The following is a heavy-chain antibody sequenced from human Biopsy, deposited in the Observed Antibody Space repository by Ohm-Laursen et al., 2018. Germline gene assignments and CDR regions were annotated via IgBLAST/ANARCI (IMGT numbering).Heavy chain of an antibody. D-gene: IGHD6-19*01. CDR1: GFRFDDYA. CDR2: ISWSSGTI. J-gene: IGHJ4*02. V-gene: IGHV3-9*01. CDR3: VKSAYSSGFWEASDY. Sequence: SLRLSCTASGFRFDDYAMQWLRQAPGKGLEWVSGISWSSGTIGYADSVKGRFTVSRDNAKNSLFLQMNSLRVEDTALYYCVKSAYSSGFWEASDYWGQGTLVTVSS.